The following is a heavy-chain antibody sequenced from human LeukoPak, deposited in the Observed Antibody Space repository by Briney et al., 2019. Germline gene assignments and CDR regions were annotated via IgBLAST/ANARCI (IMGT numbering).Heavy chain of an antibody. D-gene: IGHD4-23*01. V-gene: IGHV1-18*01. J-gene: IGHJ4*02. CDR3: ARGGQLLTSDFDY. Sequence: GASVNVSCKAAGYTFIRYGISWVRQAPGQGLEWMGWISAYNGNTKNVQKFQGRVTMTTDTSTSIAYMELRSLRSDDTAVYYCARGGQLLTSDFDYWGQGTLVTVSS. CDR2: ISAYNGNT. CDR1: GYTFIRYG.